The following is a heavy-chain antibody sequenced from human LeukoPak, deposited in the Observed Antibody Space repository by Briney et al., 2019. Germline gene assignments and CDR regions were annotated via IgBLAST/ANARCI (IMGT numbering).Heavy chain of an antibody. CDR1: GFNFTKHW. CDR2: INSDGSST. J-gene: IGHJ4*02. V-gene: IGHV3-74*01. D-gene: IGHD6-19*01. Sequence: PGGSLRLSCAASGFNFTKHWMHWVRQAPGKGLVWVSRINSDGSSTSYADSVKGRFTIPRDNAKNTLYLQMNSLRAEDTAVYYCARTSAGLGSPDEFWGQGTLVTVSS. CDR3: ARTSAGLGSPDEF.